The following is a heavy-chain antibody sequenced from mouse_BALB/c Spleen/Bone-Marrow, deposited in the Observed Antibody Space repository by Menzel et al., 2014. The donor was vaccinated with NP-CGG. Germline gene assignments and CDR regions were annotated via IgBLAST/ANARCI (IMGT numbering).Heavy chain of an antibody. CDR1: GFNIKDTY. V-gene: IGHV14-3*02. CDR3: AGYRYGWYFDV. D-gene: IGHD2-14*01. Sequence: EVQLQQSGAELVKPGALVKLSCTASGFNIKDTYLHWVKQRPEQGLDWIGRIDPAIFTKYDPKFQGKATITADTSPNTAYLHLSSLTSEDTAVYYCAGYRYGWYFDVWGAGTTVTVSS. CDR2: IDPAIFT. J-gene: IGHJ1*01.